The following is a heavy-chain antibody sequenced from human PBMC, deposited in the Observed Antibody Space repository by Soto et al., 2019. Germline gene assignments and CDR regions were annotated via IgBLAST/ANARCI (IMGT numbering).Heavy chain of an antibody. CDR3: ARGSGIVALPGELEDVKYDY. Sequence: QVQLQQWGAVLVKPSETLSLSCAVYGQSFSGHSWAWIRQPPGKGLEWIGEINESGSTYYNPSLKSRVTISTDTSKNQFSLKLSSVSAADTAAYFCARGSGIVALPGELEDVKYDYWGQGTLVNVSS. D-gene: IGHD1-1*01. V-gene: IGHV4-34*01. CDR2: INESGST. J-gene: IGHJ4*02. CDR1: GQSFSGHS.